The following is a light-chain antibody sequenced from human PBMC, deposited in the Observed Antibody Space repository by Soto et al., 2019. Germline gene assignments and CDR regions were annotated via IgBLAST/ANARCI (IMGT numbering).Light chain of an antibody. CDR3: QQRSNWLT. Sequence: EIVLTQSPGTLSLSPGERATLSCRASQSFSSSYLAWYQQKPGQAPRLLIYGASTRATGIPARFSGSGSGTDFTLTISSLEPEDFAVYYCQQRSNWLTFGGGTKVDIK. CDR1: QSFSSSY. J-gene: IGKJ4*01. CDR2: GAS. V-gene: IGKV3D-20*02.